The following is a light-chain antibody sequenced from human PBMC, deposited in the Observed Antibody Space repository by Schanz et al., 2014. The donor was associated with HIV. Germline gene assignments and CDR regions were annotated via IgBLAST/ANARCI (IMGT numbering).Light chain of an antibody. V-gene: IGLV2-14*03. Sequence: QSALTQPASVSGSPGQSITISCTGTSSDVGGYNYVSRYQHHPGKAPKLMIYDVTSRPSGVSARFSASKTGETASLTISGLQTEDESDYYCCSYAGIFSPLYVFGTGTKLTVL. J-gene: IGLJ1*01. CDR2: DVT. CDR1: SSDVGGYNY. CDR3: CSYAGIFSPLYV.